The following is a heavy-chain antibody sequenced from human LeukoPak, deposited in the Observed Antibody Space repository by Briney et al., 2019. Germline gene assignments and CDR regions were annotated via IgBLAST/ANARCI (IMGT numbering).Heavy chain of an antibody. CDR1: GFTFSSYG. D-gene: IGHD3-10*01. Sequence: GGSLRLSCAASGFTFSSYGMHWVRQAPGKGLEWVAVIWYDGSNKYYADSVKGRFTISRDNSKNTLYLQMNSLRAEDTAVYYCARDLGRGRNYYYYGMDVWGQGTTVTVSS. J-gene: IGHJ6*02. CDR3: ARDLGRGRNYYYYGMDV. V-gene: IGHV3-33*01. CDR2: IWYDGSNK.